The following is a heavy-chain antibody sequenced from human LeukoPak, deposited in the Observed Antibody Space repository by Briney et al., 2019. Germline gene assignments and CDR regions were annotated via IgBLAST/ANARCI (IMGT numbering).Heavy chain of an antibody. V-gene: IGHV1-46*01. Sequence: VASVKVSCKASGYTFTGYYMHWVRQAPGHGLEWMGIINPRGGSATSAQKFQGRVTLTRDTSTSTFYMDLSSLRSQDTAVYYCARDYHGSGSLTTFDYWGQGTLVTVSS. CDR1: GYTFTGYY. D-gene: IGHD3-10*01. CDR2: INPRGGSA. J-gene: IGHJ4*02. CDR3: ARDYHGSGSLTTFDY.